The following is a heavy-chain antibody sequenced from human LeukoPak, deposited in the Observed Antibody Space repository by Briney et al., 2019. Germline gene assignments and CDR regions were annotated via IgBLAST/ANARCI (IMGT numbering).Heavy chain of an antibody. D-gene: IGHD4-23*01. V-gene: IGHV3-23*01. J-gene: IGHJ4*02. CDR2: ISGSGGST. CDR1: GFTFSSYA. Sequence: GGSLRLSCAASGFTFSSYAMSWVRQAPGKGLEWVSSISGSGGSTAYADSGKGRFTISRDNSENTLFLQMNSLRVEDTAIYYCAKDGVETYGGVSFFDYWGQGTLVTVSS. CDR3: AKDGVETYGGVSFFDY.